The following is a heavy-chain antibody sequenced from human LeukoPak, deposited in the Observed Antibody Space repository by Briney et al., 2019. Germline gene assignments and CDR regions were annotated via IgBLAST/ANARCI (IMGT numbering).Heavy chain of an antibody. Sequence: SETLSLTCTVSGGSISSGSDYWSWIRQPAGKGLEWIGHIYTSGSTSYNPSLQSRVTISVDTSKHQFSLQVTSVTAADTAVYYCARAGGSVGWYGTIDSWGQGILVTVS. CDR3: ARAGGSVGWYGTIDS. J-gene: IGHJ4*02. V-gene: IGHV4-61*09. CDR2: IYTSGST. CDR1: GGSISSGSDY. D-gene: IGHD6-19*01.